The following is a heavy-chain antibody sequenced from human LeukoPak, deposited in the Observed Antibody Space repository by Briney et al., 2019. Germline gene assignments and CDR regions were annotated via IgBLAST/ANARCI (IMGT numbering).Heavy chain of an antibody. CDR2: IYYNGRT. V-gene: IGHV4-39*02. D-gene: IGHD4-23*01. CDR3: ARVTTVLTVDY. J-gene: IGHJ4*02. Sequence: SETLSLTCTVSGDSINNNNYYWGWIRQPPGKGLEWIGNIYYNGRTYYSPSLKSRGTISVDTSNNQFSLRLSSVTAADTAVYYCARVTTVLTVDYWGQGTLVTVSS. CDR1: GDSINNNNYY.